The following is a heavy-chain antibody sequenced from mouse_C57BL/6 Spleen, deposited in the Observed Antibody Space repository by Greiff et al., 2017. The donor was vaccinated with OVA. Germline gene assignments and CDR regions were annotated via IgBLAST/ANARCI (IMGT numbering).Heavy chain of an antibody. CDR3: AREGDYGSSHFDY. CDR1: GYTFTSYW. V-gene: IGHV1-61*01. J-gene: IGHJ2*01. Sequence: QVQLQQSGAELVRPGSSVKLSCKASGYTFTSYWMDWVKQRPGQGLEWIGNIYPSDSETHYNQKFKDKATLTVDKSSSTAYMQLSSLTSEDSAVYYCAREGDYGSSHFDYWGQGTTLTVSS. CDR2: IYPSDSET. D-gene: IGHD1-1*01.